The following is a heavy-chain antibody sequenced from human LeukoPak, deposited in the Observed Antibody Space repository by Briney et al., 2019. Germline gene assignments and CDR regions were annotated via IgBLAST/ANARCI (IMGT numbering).Heavy chain of an antibody. J-gene: IGHJ4*02. D-gene: IGHD5-24*01. V-gene: IGHV1-18*01. CDR2: ISAYNGNT. CDR3: ARDPGGLEMATTRGGY. CDR1: GYTFTSYG. Sequence: ASVKVSCKASGYTFTSYGISWVRQAPGQGLEWMGWISAYNGNTNYAQKLQGRVTMTTDTSTSTAYMELSSLRSEDTAVYYCARDPGGLEMATTRGGYWGQGTLVTVSS.